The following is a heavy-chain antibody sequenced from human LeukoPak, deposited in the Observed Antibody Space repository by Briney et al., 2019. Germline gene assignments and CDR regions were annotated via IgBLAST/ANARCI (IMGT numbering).Heavy chain of an antibody. J-gene: IGHJ5*02. V-gene: IGHV4-59*11. CDR2: IYYSGST. CDR3: ARGLGQLLP. D-gene: IGHD2-2*01. Sequence: SETLSLTCTVSGGSISSHYWSWIRQPPGKGLEWIGYIYYSGSTNYNPPLKSRVTISVDTSKNQFSLKLSSVTAADTAVYYCARGLGQLLPWGQGTLVTVSS. CDR1: GGSISSHY.